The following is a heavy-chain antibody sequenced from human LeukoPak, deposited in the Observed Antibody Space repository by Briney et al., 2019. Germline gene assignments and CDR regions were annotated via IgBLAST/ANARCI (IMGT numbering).Heavy chain of an antibody. J-gene: IGHJ4*02. CDR2: TYSGGTT. Sequence: GGSLRLSCAASGFSVSSNYMTWVRQAPGKGLEWLSVTYSGGTTYYADSVKGRFTISRDNSKNTLYLQMNGLRTEDTAMYYGVRVPGGGDWGQGTLVTVSS. D-gene: IGHD3-10*01. CDR3: VRVPGGGD. CDR1: GFSVSSNY. V-gene: IGHV3-66*02.